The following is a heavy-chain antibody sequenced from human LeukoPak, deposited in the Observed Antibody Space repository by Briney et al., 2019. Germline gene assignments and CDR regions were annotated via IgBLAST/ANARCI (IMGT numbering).Heavy chain of an antibody. J-gene: IGHJ4*02. CDR3: AKDFNWAFDY. D-gene: IGHD1-1*01. CDR1: GFTFSHYG. Sequence: PGGSLRLSCAPSGFTFSHYGMHWVRQAPGRGLDWVAHIRYDESDKYYADSVKGRFTISRDISKNTVYLQMNSLRVEDTAVYYCAKDFNWAFDYWGQGTLVTVSS. V-gene: IGHV3-30*02. CDR2: IRYDESDK.